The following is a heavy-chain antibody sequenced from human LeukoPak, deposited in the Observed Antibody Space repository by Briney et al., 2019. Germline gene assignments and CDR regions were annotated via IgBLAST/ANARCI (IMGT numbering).Heavy chain of an antibody. CDR1: GGSISSSDYY. CDR2: INYRGTT. V-gene: IGHV4-39*01. CDR3: ARHRFTMVRGVGSMDV. Sequence: PSETLSLTCTVSGGSISSSDYYWGCIRQPPGTGLECIGSINYRGTTYYNPSLKSRLTILVDTSKNQFSLILRSVTAADTAVYYCARHRFTMVRGVGSMDVWGQGITVTISS. D-gene: IGHD3-10*01. J-gene: IGHJ6*02.